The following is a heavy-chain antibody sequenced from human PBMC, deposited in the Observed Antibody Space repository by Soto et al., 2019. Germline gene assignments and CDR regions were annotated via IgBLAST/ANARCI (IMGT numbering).Heavy chain of an antibody. J-gene: IGHJ4*02. D-gene: IGHD2-8*01. CDR3: ARPPFPGCINGVCYPCDH. V-gene: IGHV1-46*01. Sequence: QVQLVQSGAEVNKPGASVKVSCKASGYTFTHYYIHWVRQAPGQGLEWMGMINPSGGSTDYAQKFQGRVTMTTDTSPTTVYMELSSLRSDDTAVYYCARPPFPGCINGVCYPCDHWGQGTLVTVSS. CDR1: GYTFTHYY. CDR2: INPSGGST.